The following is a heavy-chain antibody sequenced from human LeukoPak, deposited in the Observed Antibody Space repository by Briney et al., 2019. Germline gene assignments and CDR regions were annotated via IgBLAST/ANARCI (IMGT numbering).Heavy chain of an antibody. J-gene: IGHJ6*03. D-gene: IGHD6-13*01. CDR3: ARDGYNSSWGYYYYMDV. V-gene: IGHV3-30*04. CDR2: ISYDGSNK. CDR1: GFTFSSYA. Sequence: PGGSLRLSCAASGFTFSSYAMHWVRQAPGKGLEWVAVISYDGSNKYYADSVKGRFTISRDNSKNTLYLQMNSLRAEDTAVYYCARDGYNSSWGYYYYMDVWGKGTTVTVSS.